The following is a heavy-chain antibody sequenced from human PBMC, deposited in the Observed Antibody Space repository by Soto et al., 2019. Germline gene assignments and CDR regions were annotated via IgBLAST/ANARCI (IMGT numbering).Heavy chain of an antibody. J-gene: IGHJ6*02. CDR3: AKDNVVKAANHYYYYGMDV. CDR2: ISGSGGST. CDR1: GFPVSSYS. V-gene: IGHV3-23*01. D-gene: IGHD2-2*01. Sequence: XGCLRLSCAACGFPVSSYSVSWVRQAPGKGLEWVSAISGSGGSTHYADSVKGRFTISRDNSKNTLYLQMNSLRAEDTAVYYCAKDNVVKAANHYYYYGMDVWGQRTTVTVSS.